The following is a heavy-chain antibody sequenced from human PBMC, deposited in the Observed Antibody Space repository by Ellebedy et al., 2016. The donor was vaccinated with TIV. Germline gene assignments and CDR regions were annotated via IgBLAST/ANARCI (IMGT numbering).Heavy chain of an antibody. CDR2: VTVIGGKT. V-gene: IGHV3-23*01. CDR3: AKQSVVGPSSCFDY. J-gene: IGHJ4*02. CDR1: GFTFSSYG. D-gene: IGHD6-19*01. Sequence: PGGSLRLSCAASGFTFSSYGMSWVRQAPGKGLEWVSTVTVIGGKTYYADSVKGRFSISRDNSKNTLFLQINSLRADDTAVYYCAKQSVVGPSSCFDYWGQGALVTVSS.